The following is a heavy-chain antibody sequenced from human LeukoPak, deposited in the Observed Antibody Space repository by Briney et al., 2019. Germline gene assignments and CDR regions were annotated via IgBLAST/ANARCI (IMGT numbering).Heavy chain of an antibody. Sequence: SETLSLTCTVSGGSITSYYWSWIRQPPGKGLEWIGEINHSGSTNYNPSLKSRVTISVDTSKNQFSLKLSSVTAADTAVYYCATFSTVGYFDYWGQGTLVTVSS. CDR3: ATFSTVGYFDY. CDR2: INHSGST. D-gene: IGHD4-23*01. V-gene: IGHV4-34*01. CDR1: GGSITSYY. J-gene: IGHJ4*02.